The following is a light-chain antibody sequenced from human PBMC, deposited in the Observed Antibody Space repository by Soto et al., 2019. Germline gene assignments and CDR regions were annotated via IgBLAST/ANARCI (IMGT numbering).Light chain of an antibody. CDR1: QSVRTY. CDR2: DAS. J-gene: IGKJ4*01. Sequence: EIVMTQSPATLSVSPGERATLSCRASQSVRTYVAWYQQKAGQAPRLLIYDASNRATGIPARFSGGGSGTDFTLNISSLEPEDFEVYLCQQRINWRSTFGGGTKVDIK. V-gene: IGKV3-11*01. CDR3: QQRINWRST.